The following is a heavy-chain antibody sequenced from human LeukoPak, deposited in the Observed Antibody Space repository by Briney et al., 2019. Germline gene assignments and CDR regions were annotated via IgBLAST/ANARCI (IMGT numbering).Heavy chain of an antibody. J-gene: IGHJ3*02. Sequence: GASVKVSCKASGGTFSSYAISWVRQAPGQGLEWMGGIIPIFGTANYAQKFQGRVTITADKSTSTAYMELSSLRSEDTAVYYCIVGELQRADAFDIWGQGTMVTVSS. V-gene: IGHV1-69*06. CDR1: GGTFSSYA. D-gene: IGHD1-26*01. CDR3: IVGELQRADAFDI. CDR2: IIPIFGTA.